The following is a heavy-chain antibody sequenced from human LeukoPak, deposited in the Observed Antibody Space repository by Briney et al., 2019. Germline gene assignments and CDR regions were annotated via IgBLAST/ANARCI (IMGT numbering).Heavy chain of an antibody. Sequence: GGSLRLSCAASGFTFSSYWMSWVRQAPGKGLEWVANIKQDGSEKYYVDSVKGRFTISRDNAKNSLYLQMNSLRAEDTAVYYCARDFAVFLRGRSYGVSIFDPWSQGTLVTVSS. D-gene: IGHD2-8*01. J-gene: IGHJ5*02. CDR1: GFTFSSYW. V-gene: IGHV3-7*01. CDR3: ARDFAVFLRGRSYGVSIFDP. CDR2: IKQDGSEK.